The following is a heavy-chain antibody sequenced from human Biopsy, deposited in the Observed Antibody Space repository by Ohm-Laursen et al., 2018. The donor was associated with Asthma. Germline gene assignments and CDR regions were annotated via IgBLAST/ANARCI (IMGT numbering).Heavy chain of an antibody. Sequence: SLRLSCAASGFAVSRDHMFWVRQAPGKGLEWVQVIYSGGTSHTADSVRGRFTISRDYSKNTLYLQMHSLRAEDTAVYYCARGDSSNWSHYYFDYWGQGTLVTVSS. D-gene: IGHD3-22*01. CDR1: GFAVSRDH. V-gene: IGHV3-53*01. CDR3: ARGDSSNWSHYYFDY. J-gene: IGHJ4*02. CDR2: IYSGGTS.